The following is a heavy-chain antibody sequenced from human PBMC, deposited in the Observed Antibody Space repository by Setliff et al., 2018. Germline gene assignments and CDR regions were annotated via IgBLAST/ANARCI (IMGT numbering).Heavy chain of an antibody. D-gene: IGHD6-13*01. V-gene: IGHV4-59*01. J-gene: IGHJ6*02. CDR1: GGPISSYY. CDR2: IYYSGST. Sequence: SETLSLTCTVSGGPISSYYWSWIRQPPGKGLEWIGYIYYSGSTNYNPSLKSRVTISVDTSKNQFSLKLSSVTAADTAVYYCARDEGSSYFYGMDVWGQGTTVTVSS. CDR3: ARDEGSSYFYGMDV.